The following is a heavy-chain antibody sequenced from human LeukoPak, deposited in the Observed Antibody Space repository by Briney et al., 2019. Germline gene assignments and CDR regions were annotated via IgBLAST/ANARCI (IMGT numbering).Heavy chain of an antibody. Sequence: GASLRLSCAASGFTFSSYWMSWVRQAPGKGLEWVANIKRDGSEKYYVESVKGRFTISRDNAKNSLYLQMNSLRAEDTAVYYCARRMYSYGYVRYYYYYMDVWGKGTTVTVSS. V-gene: IGHV3-7*01. CDR1: GFTFSSYW. D-gene: IGHD5-18*01. CDR2: IKRDGSEK. CDR3: ARRMYSYGYVRYYYYYMDV. J-gene: IGHJ6*03.